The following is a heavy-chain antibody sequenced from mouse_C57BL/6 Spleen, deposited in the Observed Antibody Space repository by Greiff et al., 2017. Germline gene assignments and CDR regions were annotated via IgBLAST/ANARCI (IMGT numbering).Heavy chain of an antibody. CDR3: ARKTGSRDAMDY. D-gene: IGHD1-1*01. V-gene: IGHV1-59*01. J-gene: IGHJ4*01. CDR2: IDPSDSYT. Sequence: QVQLQQPGAELVRPGTSVKLSCKASGYTFTSYWMHWVKQRPGQGLEWIGVIDPSDSYTNYNQKFKGKATLTVDTSSSTAYMQLSSRTSEDSAVYYCARKTGSRDAMDYWGQGTSVTVSS. CDR1: GYTFTSYW.